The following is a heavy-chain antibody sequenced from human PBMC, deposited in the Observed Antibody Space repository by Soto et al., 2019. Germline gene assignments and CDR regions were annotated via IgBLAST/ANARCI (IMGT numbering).Heavy chain of an antibody. V-gene: IGHV3-7*03. CDR3: ASDSFPYYHNSTGYGEAFDP. CDR1: GFTFSSYW. J-gene: IGHJ5*02. D-gene: IGHD3-22*01. CDR2: IKQDGSEK. Sequence: GGSLRLSCAASGFTFSSYWMSWVRQAPGKGLEWVANIKQDGSEKYYVDSVKGRFTISRDNAKNSLYLQMNSLRVEDTAVYYCASDSFPYYHNSTGYGEAFDPWGQGTVVTVSS.